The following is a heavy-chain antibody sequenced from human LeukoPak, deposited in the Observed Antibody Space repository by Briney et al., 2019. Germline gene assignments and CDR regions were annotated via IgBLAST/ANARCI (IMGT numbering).Heavy chain of an antibody. CDR2: INHSGST. Sequence: SETLSLTCAVYGGSFSGYYWSWIRQPPGKGLEWIGEINHSGSTNYNTSLTSRVTISVDTSKHQCSLKLGSVAAADAAVYYCARSLITMISDGSDYWGQGTLVPVSS. J-gene: IGHJ4*02. CDR3: ARSLITMISDGSDY. V-gene: IGHV4-34*01. CDR1: GGSFSGYY. D-gene: IGHD3-22*01.